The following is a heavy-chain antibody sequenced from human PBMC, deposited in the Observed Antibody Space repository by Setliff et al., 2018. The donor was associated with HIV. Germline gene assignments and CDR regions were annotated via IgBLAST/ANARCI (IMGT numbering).Heavy chain of an antibody. V-gene: IGHV4-38-2*01. D-gene: IGHD2-15*01. J-gene: IGHJ4*03. CDR2: VYHTGST. CDR1: GYYMSSGYY. Sequence: TSETLSLTCGVSGYYMSSGYYWGWIRQPPGKGLEWIGNVYHTGSTYYNPSLKSRVTISVDTSKNQFSLKLSSVIAADTAVYYCARHAAGPGGPFDYWGPGTTVTVSS. CDR3: ARHAAGPGGPFDY.